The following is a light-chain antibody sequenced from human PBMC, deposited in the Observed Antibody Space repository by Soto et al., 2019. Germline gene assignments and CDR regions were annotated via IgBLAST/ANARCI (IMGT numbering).Light chain of an antibody. J-gene: IGKJ4*01. CDR2: GAS. Sequence: HSQPTRSGLPGKRPPLSSRASQSVSSNLAWYQQKPGQAPRLLIYGASTRATGIPARFSGSGSGTEFTLTISSLQSEDFAVYYCQQYNNWPLTFGGGTKVDIK. CDR3: QQYNNWPLT. V-gene: IGKV3-15*01. CDR1: QSVSSN.